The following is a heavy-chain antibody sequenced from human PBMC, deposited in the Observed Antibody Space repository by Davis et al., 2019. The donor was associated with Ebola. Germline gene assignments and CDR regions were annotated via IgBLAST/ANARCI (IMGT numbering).Heavy chain of an antibody. CDR2: VNGGGDGT. CDR1: GFTFSTYA. J-gene: IGHJ4*02. Sequence: GESLKISCAASGFTFSTYAINWVRQASGKGLEWVSAVNGGGDGTYYADSVKGRFTISRDNSKNTVYLQMSSLRADDTAVYYCARDRVGAFFDYWGQGTLVTVSS. V-gene: IGHV3-23*01. CDR3: ARDRVGAFFDY. D-gene: IGHD1-26*01.